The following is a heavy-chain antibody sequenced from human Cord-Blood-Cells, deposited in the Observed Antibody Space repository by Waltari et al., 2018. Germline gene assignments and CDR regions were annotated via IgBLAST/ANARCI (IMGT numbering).Heavy chain of an antibody. J-gene: IGHJ5*02. CDR2: MNPNSGNT. Sequence: QVQLVQSGAEVKKPGASVKVSCKASGYTFTSYDINWVRQATGQGLEWMGWMNPNSGNTGYAQKFQGRVTITRNTSISTAYMELSSLRSEDTAVYYCARGRVKLGNLNNWFDPWGQGTLVTVSS. CDR1: GYTFTSYD. V-gene: IGHV1-8*03. D-gene: IGHD7-27*01. CDR3: ARGRVKLGNLNNWFDP.